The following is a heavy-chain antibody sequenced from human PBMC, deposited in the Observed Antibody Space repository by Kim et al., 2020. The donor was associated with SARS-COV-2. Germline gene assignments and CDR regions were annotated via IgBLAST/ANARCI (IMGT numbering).Heavy chain of an antibody. CDR1: GFTFSSYS. CDR2: ISSSSSYI. CDR3: ARPFDYGDYADDWYFDR. J-gene: IGHJ2*01. D-gene: IGHD4-17*01. Sequence: GGSLRLSCAASGFTFSSYSMNWVRQAPGKGLEWVSSISSSSSYIYYAASVKGRFTISRDNAKNSLYLQMNSLRAEDTAVYYCARPFDYGDYADDWYFDRWGRGTLVTVSS. V-gene: IGHV3-21*01.